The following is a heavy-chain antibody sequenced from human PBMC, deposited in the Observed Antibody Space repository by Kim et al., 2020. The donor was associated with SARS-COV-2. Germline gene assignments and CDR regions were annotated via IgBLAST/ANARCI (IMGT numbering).Heavy chain of an antibody. CDR3: AQLWFGELYNDY. CDR2: ISGSGGST. V-gene: IGHV3-23*01. D-gene: IGHD3-10*01. J-gene: IGHJ4*02. CDR1: GFTFSSYA. Sequence: GGSLRLSCAASGFTFSSYAMSWVRQAPGKGLEWVSAISGSGGSTYYADSVKGRFTISRDNSKNTLYLLMNSLRAEDTAVYYCAQLWFGELYNDYWGQGTLVTVSS.